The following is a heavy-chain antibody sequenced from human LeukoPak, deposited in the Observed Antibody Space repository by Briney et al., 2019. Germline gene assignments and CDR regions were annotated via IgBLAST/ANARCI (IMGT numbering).Heavy chain of an antibody. D-gene: IGHD3-16*01. Sequence: GASVKVCCKASGYTFTGYCMHWVGQAPGQGLEWMVWINPNSGGTNYAQKFQGRVTMTRDTSISTAYMELSSLRSDDTAVYYCAAGGREVTTSCGICWGQGTLVTVPS. J-gene: IGHJ4*02. CDR1: GYTFTGYC. V-gene: IGHV1-2*02. CDR3: AAGGREVTTSCGIC. CDR2: INPNSGGT.